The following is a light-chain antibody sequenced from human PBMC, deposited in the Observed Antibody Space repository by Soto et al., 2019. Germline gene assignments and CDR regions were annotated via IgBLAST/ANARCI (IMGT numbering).Light chain of an antibody. V-gene: IGKV3-20*01. CDR1: QSISSSY. CDR2: GAS. J-gene: IGKJ1*01. Sequence: EIVLTQSPGTLSLFPGERATLSCRASQSISSSYLAWYQQKPGQAPRLLIHGASNRATGIPDRFSGAGSGNGFPLTISRLEPEDFAVYYCHQYGSAPAWTFGQGTKVEIK. CDR3: HQYGSAPAWT.